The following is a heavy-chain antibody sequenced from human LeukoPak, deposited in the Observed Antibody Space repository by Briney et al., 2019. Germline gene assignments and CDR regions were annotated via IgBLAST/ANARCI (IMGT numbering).Heavy chain of an antibody. Sequence: SETLSLTCTVSGGSISSGSYYWSWIRQPDGKGLEWIGRIYTSGSTNYNPSLKSRVTISVDTSKNQFSLKLSSVTAADTAVYYCARAGYSSGWYGFDYWGQGTLVTVSS. J-gene: IGHJ4*02. CDR2: IYTSGST. D-gene: IGHD6-19*01. CDR3: ARAGYSSGWYGFDY. V-gene: IGHV4-61*02. CDR1: GGSISSGSYY.